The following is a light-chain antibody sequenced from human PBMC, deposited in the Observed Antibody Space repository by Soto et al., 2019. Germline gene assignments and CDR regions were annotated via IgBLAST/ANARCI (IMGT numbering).Light chain of an antibody. CDR3: QNYKSAPFT. Sequence: DIRMTQSPSSLSASVGDRVTITCRASQGISSYLAWYQQKPGKVPQPLIYAASTLQPGVPSRFSGSGSGTDFTLTISSLQPEDVATYYCQNYKSAPFTFGPGTKVDI. CDR2: AAS. CDR1: QGISSY. J-gene: IGKJ3*01. V-gene: IGKV1-27*01.